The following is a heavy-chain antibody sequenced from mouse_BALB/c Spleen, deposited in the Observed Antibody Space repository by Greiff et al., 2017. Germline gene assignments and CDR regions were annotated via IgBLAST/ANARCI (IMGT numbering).Heavy chain of an antibody. V-gene: IGHV3-2*02. CDR2: ISYSGST. CDR1: GYSITSDYA. J-gene: IGHJ3*01. D-gene: IGHD2-1*01. CDR3: ARERDSTPLAD. Sequence: VQLQQSGPGLVKPSQSLSLTCTVTGYSITSDYAWNWIRQFPGNKLEWMGYISYSGSTSYNPSLKSRISITRDTSKNQFFLQLNSVTTEDTATYYCARERDSTPLADWGQGTLVTVSA.